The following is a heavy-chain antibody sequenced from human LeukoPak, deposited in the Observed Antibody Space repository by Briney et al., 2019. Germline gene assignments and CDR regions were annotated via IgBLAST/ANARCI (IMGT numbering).Heavy chain of an antibody. D-gene: IGHD3/OR15-3a*01. J-gene: IGHJ4*02. V-gene: IGHV3-7*01. CDR3: ARDGGAIFGLEYYFDC. CDR2: IKQDGSEK. CDR1: GFTFSSYW. Sequence: PGGSLRLSCAASGFTFSSYWMSWVRQAPGKGLEWVANIKQDGSEKYYVDSVKGRFTISRDNAKNSLYLQMNSLRAEDTAVYYCARDGGAIFGLEYYFDCWGQGTLVTVSS.